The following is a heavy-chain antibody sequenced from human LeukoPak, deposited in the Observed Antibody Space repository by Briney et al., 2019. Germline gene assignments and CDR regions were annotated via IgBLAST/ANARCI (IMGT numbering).Heavy chain of an antibody. Sequence: GGSLRLSCAASGFTFSTYEMNWVRQAPGKGPEWVSYISSSGGTIYYADSVKGRFTISRDNAKNSLYLQMNSLRAEDTAVYYCARDGGSSLYYFDYWGQGTLVTVSS. J-gene: IGHJ4*02. CDR1: GFTFSTYE. D-gene: IGHD6-6*01. V-gene: IGHV3-48*03. CDR2: ISSSGGTI. CDR3: ARDGGSSLYYFDY.